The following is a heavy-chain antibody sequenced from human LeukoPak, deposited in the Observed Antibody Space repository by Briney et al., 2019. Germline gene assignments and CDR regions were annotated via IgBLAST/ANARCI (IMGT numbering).Heavy chain of an antibody. Sequence: VASVKVSCKASGYTFTSYDINWVRQATGQGLEWMGWMNPNSGNSGFAQKFHGRVIITRDNSISTAYMEMSGLRSEDSAVYYCARAFGVYDSRGVYQYYFDQWGQGTLVTVSS. CDR2: MNPNSGNS. CDR3: ARAFGVYDSRGVYQYYFDQ. CDR1: GYTFTSYD. J-gene: IGHJ4*02. V-gene: IGHV1-8*01. D-gene: IGHD3-22*01.